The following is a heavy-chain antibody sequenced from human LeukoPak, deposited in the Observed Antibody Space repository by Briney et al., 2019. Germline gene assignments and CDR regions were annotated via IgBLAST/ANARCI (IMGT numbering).Heavy chain of an antibody. D-gene: IGHD1-26*01. J-gene: IGHJ4*02. CDR2: IKQDGSEK. Sequence: GGSLRLSCAASGFTVSDSFMTWVRQAPGKGLEWVANIKQDGSEKYYVDSVKGRFTISRDNAKNSLYLQMNSLRAEDTAVYYCARDPYEGSDYWGQGTLVTVSS. V-gene: IGHV3-7*03. CDR1: GFTVSDSF. CDR3: ARDPYEGSDY.